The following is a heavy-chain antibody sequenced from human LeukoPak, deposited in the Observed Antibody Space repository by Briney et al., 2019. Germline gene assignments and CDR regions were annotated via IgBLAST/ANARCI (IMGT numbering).Heavy chain of an antibody. CDR3: AKLIAVADYYFDY. CDR1: GFTFSSYA. CDR2: ISGSGGST. Sequence: GGSLRLSCVASGFTFSSYAMSWVRQAPGKGLEWVSAISGSGGSTYYADSVKGRFTISRDNSKNTLYLQMNSLRAEDTAVYYCAKLIAVADYYFDYWGQGTLVTVSS. V-gene: IGHV3-23*01. D-gene: IGHD6-19*01. J-gene: IGHJ4*02.